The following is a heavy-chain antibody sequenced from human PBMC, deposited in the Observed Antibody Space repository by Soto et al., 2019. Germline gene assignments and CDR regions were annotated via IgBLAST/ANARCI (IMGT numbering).Heavy chain of an antibody. J-gene: IGHJ3*02. CDR3: AKADCSGGSCYAFDI. CDR2: ISGSGGST. Sequence: GGSLRLSCAASGFTFSSYAMSWVRQAPGKGVEWVSAISGSGGSTYYADSVKGRFTISRDNSKNTLYLQMNSLRAEDTAVYYCAKADCSGGSCYAFDIWGQGTMVTVSS. CDR1: GFTFSSYA. D-gene: IGHD2-15*01. V-gene: IGHV3-23*01.